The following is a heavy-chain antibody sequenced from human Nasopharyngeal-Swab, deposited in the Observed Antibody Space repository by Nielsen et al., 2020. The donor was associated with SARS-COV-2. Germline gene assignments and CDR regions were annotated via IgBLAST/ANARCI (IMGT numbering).Heavy chain of an antibody. CDR3: ARGVGATFDY. CDR2: IIPIFGTA. J-gene: IGHJ4*02. V-gene: IGHV1-69*01. Sequence: WVRQVPGQGLEWMGGIIPIFGTANYAQKFQGRVTITADESTSTAYMELSSLRSEDTAVYYCARGVGATFDYWGQGTLVTVSS. D-gene: IGHD1-26*01.